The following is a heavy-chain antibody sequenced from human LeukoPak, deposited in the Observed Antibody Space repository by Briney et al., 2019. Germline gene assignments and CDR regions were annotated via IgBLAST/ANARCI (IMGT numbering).Heavy chain of an antibody. CDR2: INHSGST. CDR1: GGSVSSSTYY. CDR3: AIRSTGGYQLLPSGNWFDP. V-gene: IGHV4-39*07. Sequence: PSETLSLTCTVSGGSVSSSTYYWGWIRQPPGKGLEWIGEINHSGSTNYNPSLKSRVTISVDTSKNQFSLKLSSVTAADTAVYYCAIRSTGGYQLLPSGNWFDPWGQGTLVTVSS. D-gene: IGHD2-2*01. J-gene: IGHJ5*02.